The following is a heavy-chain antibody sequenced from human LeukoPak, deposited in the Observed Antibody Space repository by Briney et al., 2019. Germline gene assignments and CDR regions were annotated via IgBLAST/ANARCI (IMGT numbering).Heavy chain of an antibody. CDR1: GGSFSGYY. J-gene: IGHJ3*02. V-gene: IGHV4-34*01. D-gene: IGHD1-26*01. CDR2: INHSGST. Sequence: SETLSLTCAVYGGSFSGYYWSWIRQSPGKGLEWIGEINHSGSTNYSPSLKSRVTISVDTSKNQFSLKLSSVTAADTAVYYCARGGAFLATQRNYAFDIWGQGTMVTVSS. CDR3: ARGGAFLATQRNYAFDI.